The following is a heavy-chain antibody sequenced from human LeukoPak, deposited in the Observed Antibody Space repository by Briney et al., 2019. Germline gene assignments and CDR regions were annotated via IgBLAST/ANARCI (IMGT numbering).Heavy chain of an antibody. Sequence: PSETLSLTCTVSGCSISSSSYYWGWIRQPPGKGLEWVGSIYYSGSTYYNPSLKSRVTISVDTSKHQFSLKLSSVTAADTAVYYCARSYGGYFDYWGQGTLVTVSS. V-gene: IGHV4-39*01. CDR3: ARSYGGYFDY. CDR1: GCSISSSSYY. CDR2: IYYSGST. J-gene: IGHJ4*02. D-gene: IGHD4-23*01.